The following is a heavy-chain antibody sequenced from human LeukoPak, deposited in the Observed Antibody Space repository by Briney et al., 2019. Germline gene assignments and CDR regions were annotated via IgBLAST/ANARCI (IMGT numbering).Heavy chain of an antibody. CDR2: INSNGDST. V-gene: IGHV3-64D*09. Sequence: GGSLRLSCSVSGFTFSAYAMHWVRQAPGKGLEFLSSINSNGDSTYHADSVKGRFTISRDNSRSTLYLQMRSLRPEDTAEYYCVKSGYSTSSDVDYWGQGTLVTVSS. CDR3: VKSGYSTSSDVDY. J-gene: IGHJ4*02. CDR1: GFTFSAYA. D-gene: IGHD6-6*01.